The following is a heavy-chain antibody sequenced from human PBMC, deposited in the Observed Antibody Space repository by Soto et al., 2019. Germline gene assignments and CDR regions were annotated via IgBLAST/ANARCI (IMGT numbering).Heavy chain of an antibody. Sequence: GGSLRLSCAASGFTFSSYAMSWVRQAPGKGLEWVSAISGSGGSTYYADSVKGRFTISRDNSKNTLYLQMNSLRAEDTAGYYCAKVPRAYSYGYADTAYYYDMDVWGKGTTVTVSS. CDR2: ISGSGGST. D-gene: IGHD5-18*01. V-gene: IGHV3-23*01. J-gene: IGHJ6*03. CDR1: GFTFSSYA. CDR3: AKVPRAYSYGYADTAYYYDMDV.